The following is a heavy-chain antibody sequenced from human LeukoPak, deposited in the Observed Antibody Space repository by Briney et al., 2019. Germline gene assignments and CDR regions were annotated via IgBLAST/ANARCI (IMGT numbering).Heavy chain of an antibody. CDR1: GYSFTTYW. D-gene: IGHD4-17*01. CDR2: IYPGDSDT. Sequence: GESLKISCKGSGYSFTTYWIGWVRQMPGKGLEWMGIIYPGDSDTRYSPSFQGQVTISADKSISTAYLQWSSLKALDTAMYYCARGMPRYYGVPDYWGQGTLVTVSS. CDR3: ARGMPRYYGVPDY. V-gene: IGHV5-51*01. J-gene: IGHJ4*02.